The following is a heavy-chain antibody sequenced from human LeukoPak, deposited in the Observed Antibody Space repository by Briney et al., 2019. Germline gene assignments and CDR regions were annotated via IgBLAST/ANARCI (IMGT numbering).Heavy chain of an antibody. D-gene: IGHD2-2*01. CDR3: AREGPAASTFFYYFMDV. CDR2: MYTSGAT. J-gene: IGHJ6*03. V-gene: IGHV4-4*07. CDR1: GDSISNYY. Sequence: SETLSLTCTVSGDSISNYYWSWIRQPAGKGLEWIGCMYTSGATNYNPSLKSRATMSVDTSKNQLSLRLSSVTAADRAVYYCAREGPAASTFFYYFMDVWGKGTTVTVSS.